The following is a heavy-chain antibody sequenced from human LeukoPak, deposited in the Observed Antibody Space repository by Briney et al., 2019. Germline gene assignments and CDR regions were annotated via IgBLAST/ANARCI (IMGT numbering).Heavy chain of an antibody. V-gene: IGHV3-23*01. CDR1: GFTFGSYA. J-gene: IGHJ4*02. D-gene: IGHD6-19*01. CDR3: AKHRGSGVAGMGGVES. CDR2: ITGSDLST. Sequence: QPGGSLRLSCAASGFTFGSYAMTWVVQAPGKGLDWVSVITGSDLSTYYADSVRGRFTISRDNSKNTLYLQMNSLRADDTAVYYCAKHRGSGVAGMGGVESWGQGTLVTVSS.